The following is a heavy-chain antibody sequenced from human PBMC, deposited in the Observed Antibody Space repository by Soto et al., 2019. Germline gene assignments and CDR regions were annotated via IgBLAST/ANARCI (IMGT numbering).Heavy chain of an antibody. CDR3: ACGADYDSSGIRLNWFDP. D-gene: IGHD3-22*01. V-gene: IGHV3-48*02. J-gene: IGHJ5*02. CDR1: GFTFSSYS. Sequence: LRLSCAASGFTFSSYSMNWVRQAPEKGLDCVSFFSSSISTIYFAVSVKGRFTISRDNAKNSLYLQMNSLRDEDTALYYCACGADYDSSGIRLNWFDPWGQGTLVTVSS. CDR2: FSSSISTI.